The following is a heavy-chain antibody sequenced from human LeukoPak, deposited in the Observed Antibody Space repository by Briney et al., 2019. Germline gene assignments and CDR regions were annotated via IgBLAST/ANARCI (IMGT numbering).Heavy chain of an antibody. CDR2: ISSGSTTI. CDR1: GFTFSSYS. Sequence: GGSLRLSCTASGFTFSSYSMNWVREAPGEGLEWVSYISSGSTTIYYADSVKGRFTISRDNAKNSLYLQMNSLRAEDTAVYFCARMWGSSWSYFDYWGQGTLVTVSS. J-gene: IGHJ4*02. V-gene: IGHV3-48*04. D-gene: IGHD6-13*01. CDR3: ARMWGSSWSYFDY.